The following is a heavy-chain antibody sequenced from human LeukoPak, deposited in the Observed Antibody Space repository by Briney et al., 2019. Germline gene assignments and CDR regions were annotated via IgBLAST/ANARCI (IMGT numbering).Heavy chain of an antibody. CDR3: TRQPPSGSGYSAWFDP. V-gene: IGHV3-73*01. Sequence: PGGSQRLSCEASGFSFSGSAMEWVRQASGKGLEWVGRIRSKAHSYATEYAASVKGRFTISRDDSKNTVYLQMNSLQKEDTAVYYCTRQPPSGSGYSAWFDPWGQGTLVTVSS. CDR2: IRSKAHSYAT. J-gene: IGHJ5*02. CDR1: GFSFSGSA. D-gene: IGHD6-13*01.